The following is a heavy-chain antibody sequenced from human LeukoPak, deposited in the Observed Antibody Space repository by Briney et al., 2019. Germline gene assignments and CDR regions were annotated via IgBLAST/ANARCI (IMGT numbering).Heavy chain of an antibody. CDR1: VGSFSVYY. Sequence: SETLSLTCAGYVGSFSVYYWSCIRHPPGKGLEWIGEINHSGSTNYSPSLKSRVTISVDTSKNHFSLKLSSVTAADTAVYYCARSAYYYDSSGPYRYFDYWGQGTLVTVSS. V-gene: IGHV4-34*01. CDR3: ARSAYYYDSSGPYRYFDY. J-gene: IGHJ4*02. CDR2: INHSGST. D-gene: IGHD3-22*01.